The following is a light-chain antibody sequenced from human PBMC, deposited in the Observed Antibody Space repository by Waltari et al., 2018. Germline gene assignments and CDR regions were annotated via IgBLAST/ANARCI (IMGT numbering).Light chain of an antibody. CDR1: SNDVGGYNS. CDR3: SSQSSNDVVL. Sequence: QSALTQPASVSGSPGRSVPILCAGSSNDVGGYNSVSWYPEHPGQAPRIIIYDGSDRPSGVSDRFSGSKSGNTASLTISGLQAEDEADYYCSSQSSNDVVLFGGGTKLTVL. V-gene: IGLV2-14*01. CDR2: DGS. J-gene: IGLJ2*01.